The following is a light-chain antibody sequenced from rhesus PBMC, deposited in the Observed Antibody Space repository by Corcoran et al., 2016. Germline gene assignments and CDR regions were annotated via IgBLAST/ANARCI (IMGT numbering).Light chain of an antibody. Sequence: EIVLTQSPTSMAVSQGERVTISCTASSSVSTSYLHWYQQKLGFPPRLHVYRTSTLASGVPARFSGSCSGASYTLTFSSMEAEDAANYYCQQGHSIPYSFGQGTKVEIK. V-gene: IGKV3-42*01. CDR1: SSVSTS. J-gene: IGKJ2*01. CDR3: QQGHSIPYS. CDR2: RTS.